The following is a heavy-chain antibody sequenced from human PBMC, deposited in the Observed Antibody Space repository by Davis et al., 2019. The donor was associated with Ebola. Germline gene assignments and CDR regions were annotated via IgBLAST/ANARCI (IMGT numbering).Heavy chain of an antibody. CDR3: ARDIYSNSMTFDY. CDR2: MHHSGIS. Sequence: SETLSLTCSVSGGSVSSGNYHWTWIRQSPGKGLEWIGYMHHSGISNYNPSLKSRVTISVDTSKNQFSLKLSSVTAADTAVYYCARDIYSNSMTFDYWGQGTLVTVSS. D-gene: IGHD4-11*01. V-gene: IGHV4-61*01. J-gene: IGHJ4*02. CDR1: GGSVSSGNYH.